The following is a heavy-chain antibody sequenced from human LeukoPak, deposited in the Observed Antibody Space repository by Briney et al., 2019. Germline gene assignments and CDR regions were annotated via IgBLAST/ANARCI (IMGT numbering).Heavy chain of an antibody. V-gene: IGHV4-34*01. J-gene: IGHJ5*02. CDR2: INHSGST. CDR3: ARGSRRGGYSSSWYPLTS. D-gene: IGHD6-13*01. Sequence: SETLSLTCAVYGASVSGYYWSWIRQHPGKGLEWIGEINHSGSTNYNPSLKSRVTISVDTSKNQFSLKLSSVTAADTAVYYCARGSRRGGYSSSWYPLTSWGQGTLVTVSS. CDR1: GASVSGYY.